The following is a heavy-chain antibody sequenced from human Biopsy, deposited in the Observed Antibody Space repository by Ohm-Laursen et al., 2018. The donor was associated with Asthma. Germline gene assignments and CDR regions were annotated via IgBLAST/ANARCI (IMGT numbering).Heavy chain of an antibody. D-gene: IGHD6-19*01. CDR3: ARCQVGYSSGWSLLLKKIYYSGMDV. CDR1: GGTFSNFA. CDR2: IMTVFGTT. Sequence: GSSVKVSCKAPGGTFSNFAISWVRQAPGQGLEWLGGIMTVFGTTNYAQKVQGRVTITADESTSIAYMEVTSLRSEDTAIYYCARCQVGYSSGWSLLLKKIYYSGMDVWGQGTAVTVSS. J-gene: IGHJ6*02. V-gene: IGHV1-69*01.